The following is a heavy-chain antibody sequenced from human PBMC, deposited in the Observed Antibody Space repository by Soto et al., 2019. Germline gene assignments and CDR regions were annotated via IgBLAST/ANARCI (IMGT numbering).Heavy chain of an antibody. CDR1: GGSIISSSYY. V-gene: IGHV4-39*01. CDR2: IYYSGST. CDR3: ARQFPGSGYLSLGNAFDI. J-gene: IGHJ3*02. D-gene: IGHD3-22*01. Sequence: ETLSLTCTVSGGSIISSSYYWGWIRQPPGKGPEWIGSIYYSGSTYYNPSLKSRVTISVDTSKNQFSLKLSSVTAADTAVYYCARQFPGSGYLSLGNAFDIWGQGTMVTVSS.